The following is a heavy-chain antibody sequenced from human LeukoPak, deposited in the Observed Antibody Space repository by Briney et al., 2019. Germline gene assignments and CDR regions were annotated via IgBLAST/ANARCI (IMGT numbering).Heavy chain of an antibody. CDR2: IYIAGTT. J-gene: IGHJ4*02. Sequence: GGSLRLSCAASGFTVSTNYMSRVRQVPGKGLECVSVIYIAGTTYYADSVKGRFTISRDKSKNTLYLQMNSLRAEDTAVYYCARGFRDGYNFDFWGQGTLVTVSS. D-gene: IGHD5-24*01. V-gene: IGHV3-66*01. CDR1: GFTVSTNY. CDR3: ARGFRDGYNFDF.